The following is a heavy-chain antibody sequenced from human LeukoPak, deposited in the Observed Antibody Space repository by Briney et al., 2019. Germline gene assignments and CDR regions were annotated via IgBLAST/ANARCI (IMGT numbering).Heavy chain of an antibody. V-gene: IGHV3-23*01. CDR1: GFTFSSYA. J-gene: IGHJ4*02. CDR2: ISGSGGST. CDR3: ANQVRSGWWHFDY. D-gene: IGHD6-19*01. Sequence: GGSLRLSCAASGFTFSSYAMSWVRQAPGKGLEWVSAISGSGGSTYYADSVKGRFTISRDNSKNTLYLQMNSLRAEDTAVCYCANQVRSGWWHFDYWGQGTLVTVSS.